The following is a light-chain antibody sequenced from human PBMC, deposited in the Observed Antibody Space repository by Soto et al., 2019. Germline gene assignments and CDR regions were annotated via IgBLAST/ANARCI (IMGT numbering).Light chain of an antibody. J-gene: IGKJ1*01. V-gene: IGKV3-20*01. CDR3: QQYGRSLT. CDR2: GAS. Sequence: EIVLTQSPGTLSLSPGERATLSCRASQSVSSSYLAWYQQKPGQAPRLLIYGASSRATGIPDRFSGSGSGTEFTLTISRLESEDFAVYYCQQYGRSLTFGQGTKVEIK. CDR1: QSVSSSY.